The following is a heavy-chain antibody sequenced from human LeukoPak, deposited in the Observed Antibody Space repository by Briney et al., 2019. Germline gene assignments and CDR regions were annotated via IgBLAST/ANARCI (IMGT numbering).Heavy chain of an antibody. CDR3: ATALRYFDWLLGTGPGDAFDI. J-gene: IGHJ3*02. Sequence: GASVKVSCKVSGYTLTELSMHWVRQAPGKGLEWMGGFDPEDGETIYAQKFQGRVTMTEDTSTDTAYMELSSLRSEDTAVYYCATALRYFDWLLGTGPGDAFDIWGQGTMVTVSS. V-gene: IGHV1-24*01. D-gene: IGHD3-9*01. CDR2: FDPEDGET. CDR1: GYTLTELS.